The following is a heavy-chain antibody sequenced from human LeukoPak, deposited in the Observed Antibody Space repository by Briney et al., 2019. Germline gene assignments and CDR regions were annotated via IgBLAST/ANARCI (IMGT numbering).Heavy chain of an antibody. D-gene: IGHD6-13*01. CDR2: IKNDGSEK. V-gene: IGHV3-7*01. CDR3: ARVGTAEGTLEDY. J-gene: IGHJ4*02. CDR1: GFTFSVYW. Sequence: GESLRLSCAASGFTFSVYWMSWVRQPPGRGLEWVANIKNDGSEKYYVDSVKGRFTISRDNAKNSLYLQRNSLRAEDTAVYYCARVGTAEGTLEDYWGQGTLVTVSS.